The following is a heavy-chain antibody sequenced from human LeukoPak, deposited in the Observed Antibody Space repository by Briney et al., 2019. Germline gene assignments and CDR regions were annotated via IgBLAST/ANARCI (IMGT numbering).Heavy chain of an antibody. CDR3: ARATDDGMDV. D-gene: IGHD5-12*01. J-gene: IGHJ6*02. CDR2: IYYSGST. CDR1: GGSISSGDYY. V-gene: IGHV4-30-4*01. Sequence: TASETLSLTCTVSGGSISSGDYYWSWIRQPPGKGLEWIGYIYYSGSTYYNPSLKSRVTISVDTFKNQFSLKLSSVTAADTAVYYCARATDDGMDVWGQGTTVTVSS.